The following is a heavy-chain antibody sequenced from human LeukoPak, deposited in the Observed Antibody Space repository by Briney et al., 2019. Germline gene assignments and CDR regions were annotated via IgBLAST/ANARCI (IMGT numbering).Heavy chain of an antibody. Sequence: ASVKVSCKASGYTFTGYYMHWVRQAPGQGLEWMGWINPNSGGTNYAQKFQGRVTMTRDTSISTAYMELSRLRSDDTAVYYCARRVVPAAHDDQPQYNWFDPWGQGTLVTVSS. CDR1: GYTFTGYY. V-gene: IGHV1-2*02. CDR2: INPNSGGT. D-gene: IGHD2-2*01. CDR3: ARRVVPAAHDDQPQYNWFDP. J-gene: IGHJ5*02.